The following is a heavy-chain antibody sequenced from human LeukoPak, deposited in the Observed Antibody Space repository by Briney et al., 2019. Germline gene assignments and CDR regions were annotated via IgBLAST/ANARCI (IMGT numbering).Heavy chain of an antibody. D-gene: IGHD3-22*01. CDR3: ARDSGNYYDSSGYYVLFDY. CDR2: ISGSGGST. V-gene: IGHV3-23*01. CDR1: GFTFSSYA. J-gene: IGHJ4*02. Sequence: PGGSLRLSCAASGFTFSSYAMSWVRQAPGKGLEWVSAISGSGGSTYYADSVKGRFTISRDNSKNTLYLQMNSLRAEDTAVYYCARDSGNYYDSSGYYVLFDYWGQGTLVTVSS.